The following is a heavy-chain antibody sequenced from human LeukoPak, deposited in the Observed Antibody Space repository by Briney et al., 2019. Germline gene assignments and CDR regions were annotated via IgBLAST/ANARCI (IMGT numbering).Heavy chain of an antibody. CDR1: GFTFSSYA. J-gene: IGHJ4*02. V-gene: IGHV3-23*01. D-gene: IGHD3-3*01. CDR2: ISYSGGST. Sequence: LPGRSLRLSCVASGFTFSSYAMSWVRQAPGKGLEWVSAISYSGGSTYYADSVKGRFTISRDNSKNTLYLQMNSLRAEDTAVYYCAKDGYDFWSGYYSHTPFDYWGQGTLVTVSS. CDR3: AKDGYDFWSGYYSHTPFDY.